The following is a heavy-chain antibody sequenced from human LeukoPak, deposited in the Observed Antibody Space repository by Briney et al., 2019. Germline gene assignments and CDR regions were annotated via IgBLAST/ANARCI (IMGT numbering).Heavy chain of an antibody. CDR3: KREGVYSPDPSSYRRDAFDI. CDR1: GDNFNRYV. V-gene: IGHV1-69*04. J-gene: IGHJ3*02. D-gene: IGHD3-16*02. CDR2: IIPILDVA. Sequence: PGKVSCKANGDNFNRYVITWVRQAPGQGLEWMGRIIPILDVANFAQKFQGRVSITTYKSTTTANMYLTSLRSKDKAVADCKREGVYSPDPSSYRRDAFDIWGQGTVVTVSS.